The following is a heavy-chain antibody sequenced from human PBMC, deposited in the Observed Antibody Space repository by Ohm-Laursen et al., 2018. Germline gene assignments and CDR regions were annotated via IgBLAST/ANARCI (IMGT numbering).Heavy chain of an antibody. Sequence: SLRLSCTASGFTVSSNYMSWVRQAPGKGLEWVSVIYSGGSTYYADSVKGRFTFSRDNSKNTLYLQMNSLRAEDTAVYYCARERYSSSYYYYGMDVWGQGTTVTVSS. V-gene: IGHV3-66*01. CDR2: IYSGGST. CDR1: GFTVSSNY. CDR3: ARERYSSSYYYYGMDV. J-gene: IGHJ6*02. D-gene: IGHD6-6*01.